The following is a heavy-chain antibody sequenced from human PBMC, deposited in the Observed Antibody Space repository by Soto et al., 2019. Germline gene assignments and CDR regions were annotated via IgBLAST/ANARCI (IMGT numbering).Heavy chain of an antibody. CDR2: IYYSGNT. CDR3: ARDRLMATAGTARHYFGLDV. Sequence: LSLTCTVSGGSIRSGGYYWNWVRQNPRRGLEWIGNIYYSGNTYYNPSLKSRLTISVDTSKNQFSLNLSSVTAADTAVYYCARDRLMATAGTARHYFGLDVWGQGXTVTVSS. J-gene: IGHJ6*02. V-gene: IGHV4-31*03. D-gene: IGHD5-18*01. CDR1: GGSIRSGGYY.